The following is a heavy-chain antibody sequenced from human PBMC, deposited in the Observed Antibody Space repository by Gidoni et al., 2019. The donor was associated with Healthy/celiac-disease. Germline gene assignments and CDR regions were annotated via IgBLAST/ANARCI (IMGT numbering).Heavy chain of an antibody. CDR2: IIPIFGTA. Sequence: QVQLVQSGAEVKKPGSSVKVPCKASGGTFSSYAISWVRQAPGQGLEWMGGIIPIFGTANYAQKFQGSVTITADESTSTAYMELSSLRSEDTAVYYCARGLGTSVRRTKPYYYGMDVWGQGTTVTVSS. D-gene: IGHD1-1*01. CDR1: GGTFSSYA. V-gene: IGHV1-69*12. J-gene: IGHJ6*02. CDR3: ARGLGTSVRRTKPYYYGMDV.